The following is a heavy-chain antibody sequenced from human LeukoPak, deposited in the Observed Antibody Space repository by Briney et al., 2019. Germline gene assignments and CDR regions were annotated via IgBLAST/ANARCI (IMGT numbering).Heavy chain of an antibody. CDR2: ISYDGSNK. J-gene: IGHJ4*02. Sequence: GRSLRLSCAASGFTFSSYAMHWVRQDPGKGLEWVAVISYDGSNKYYADSVKGRFTISRDNSKNTLYLQMNSLRAEDTAVYYCARDPTAMETGPFDYWGKGTLVTVSS. CDR1: GFTFSSYA. D-gene: IGHD5-18*01. CDR3: ARDPTAMETGPFDY. V-gene: IGHV3-30-3*01.